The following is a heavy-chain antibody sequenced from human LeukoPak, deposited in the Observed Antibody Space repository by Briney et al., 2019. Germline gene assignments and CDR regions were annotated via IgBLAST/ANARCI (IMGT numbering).Heavy chain of an antibody. V-gene: IGHV3-23*01. Sequence: PGGTLRLSCAASGFTFSSYGMSWVRQAPGKGLEWVSAISGSGGSTYYADSVKGRFTISRDNSKNTLYLQMNSLRAEDTAVYYCAKPRPGGSTEPFDSWGQGTLVTVSS. D-gene: IGHD1-26*01. CDR2: ISGSGGST. J-gene: IGHJ4*02. CDR3: AKPRPGGSTEPFDS. CDR1: GFTFSSYG.